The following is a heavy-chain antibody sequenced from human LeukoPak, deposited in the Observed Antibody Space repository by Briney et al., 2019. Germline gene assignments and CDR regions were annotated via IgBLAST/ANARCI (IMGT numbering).Heavy chain of an antibody. CDR1: GFMFSGFS. Sequence: GGSLRLSCAASGFMFSGFSMSWVRQTPGKGLEWVAKMTEYGTEIFYVDSVKGRFTISRDNAKNSLYLQMNSLRAEDTALYHCARGGDNSGYPFFDHWGQGTLVTVSS. J-gene: IGHJ4*02. V-gene: IGHV3-7*03. D-gene: IGHD3-22*01. CDR3: ARGGDNSGYPFFDH. CDR2: MTEYGTEI.